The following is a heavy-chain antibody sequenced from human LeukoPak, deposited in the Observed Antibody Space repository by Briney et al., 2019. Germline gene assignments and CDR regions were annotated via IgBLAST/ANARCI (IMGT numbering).Heavy chain of an antibody. D-gene: IGHD1-26*01. CDR3: SRSGSYSLYFF. CDR2: IYYSGST. CDR1: GGSISSGGYY. J-gene: IGHJ4*02. V-gene: IGHV4-31*03. Sequence: TPSLTCTVSGGSISSGGYYWSWIRQHPGTGLEWIGYIYYSGSTYYNPSLKSRVTISVDTSKNQFSLKLSSVTAADTAVYYCSRSGSYSLYFFWGQGTLVTVSS.